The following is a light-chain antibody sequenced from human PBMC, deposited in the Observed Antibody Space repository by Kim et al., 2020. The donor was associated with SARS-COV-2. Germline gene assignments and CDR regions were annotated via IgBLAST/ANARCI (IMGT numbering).Light chain of an antibody. CDR2: STT. J-gene: IGLJ2*01. V-gene: IGLV7-43*01. Sequence: CAVNTGAVTSGFYPNWFQQKPGQAPRALIYSTTNRHAWTPARFSGSIRGGMATLTLSDVEPGDTAYYYCLLYHELTFIFGGGTQLTVL. CDR1: TGAVTSGFY. CDR3: LLYHELTFI.